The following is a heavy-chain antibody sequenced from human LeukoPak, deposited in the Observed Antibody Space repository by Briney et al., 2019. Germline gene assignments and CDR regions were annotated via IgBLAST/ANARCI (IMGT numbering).Heavy chain of an antibody. CDR2: IYYSGST. CDR1: GGSISSSSYY. CDR3: ETLYGSGSSVYGMDV. Sequence: SETLSLTCTVSGGSISSSSYYWGWIRQPPGKGLEWIGSIYYSGSTYYNPSPKSRVTISVDTSKNQFSLKLSSVTAADTAVYYCETLYGSGSSVYGMDVWGQGTTVTVSS. D-gene: IGHD3-10*01. V-gene: IGHV4-39*01. J-gene: IGHJ6*02.